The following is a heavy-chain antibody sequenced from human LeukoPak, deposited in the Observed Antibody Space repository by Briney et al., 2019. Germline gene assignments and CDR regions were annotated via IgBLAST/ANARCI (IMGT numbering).Heavy chain of an antibody. V-gene: IGHV4-4*03. D-gene: IGHD4-17*01. CDR1: GGSISSSNW. J-gene: IGHJ4*02. Sequence: PGTLSLTCAVSGGSISSSNWWSWVRQPPGRGLEWIGEIYHSGSTNYNPSLKSRVTISVDKSKNQFSLKLSSVTAADTAVYYCARDDDYGDYSMRYWGQGTLVTVSS. CDR3: ARDDDYGDYSMRY. CDR2: IYHSGST.